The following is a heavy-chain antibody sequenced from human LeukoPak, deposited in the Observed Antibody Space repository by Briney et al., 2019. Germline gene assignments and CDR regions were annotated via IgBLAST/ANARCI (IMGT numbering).Heavy chain of an antibody. CDR3: TMVFRAFDF. D-gene: IGHD3-22*01. Sequence: AGSLRLSCAASGFTFSSNTMSRGRQAPRRGRGLVSSIISTSTSIYHADSVKCRFTISRDNTKNSLYLQMDSLRAEDSAVYYWTMVFRAFDFWAQGTMVTVSS. CDR2: IISTSTSI. V-gene: IGHV3-21*01. J-gene: IGHJ3*01. CDR1: GFTFSSNT.